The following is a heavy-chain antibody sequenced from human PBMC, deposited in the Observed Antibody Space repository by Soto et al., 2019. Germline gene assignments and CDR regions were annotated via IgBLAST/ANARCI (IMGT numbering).Heavy chain of an antibody. CDR2: VYHGGST. V-gene: IGHV4-4*02. Sequence: SETLSLTCVVSGGSITSSNWWSWVRQPPGKGLEWIGEVYHGGSTNYNPSLKSRVTISVDKSKNQFSLKLSSVTAADTAVYYCARPHGGSSGWDNWFDPWGQGTLVTVS. D-gene: IGHD6-25*01. CDR1: GGSITSSNW. CDR3: ARPHGGSSGWDNWFDP. J-gene: IGHJ5*02.